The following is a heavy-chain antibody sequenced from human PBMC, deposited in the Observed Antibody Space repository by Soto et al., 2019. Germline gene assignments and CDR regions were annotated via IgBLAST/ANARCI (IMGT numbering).Heavy chain of an antibody. CDR3: ARDRSSDSSGYHFDY. CDR1: GYTFTSYD. J-gene: IGHJ4*02. Sequence: ASVKVSCKASGYTFTSYDINWVRQATGQGLEWMGIINPSGGSTSYAQKFQGRVTMTRDTSTSTVYMELSSLRSDDTAVYYCARDRSSDSSGYHFDYWGQGTLVTVSS. D-gene: IGHD3-22*01. CDR2: INPSGGST. V-gene: IGHV1-46*01.